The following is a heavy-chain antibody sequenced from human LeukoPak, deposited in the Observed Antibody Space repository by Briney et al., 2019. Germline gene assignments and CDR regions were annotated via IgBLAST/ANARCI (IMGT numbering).Heavy chain of an antibody. CDR2: ISYIGST. D-gene: IGHD4-17*01. J-gene: IGHJ3*02. V-gene: IGHV4-59*11. CDR1: ADSFSSHY. Sequence: SETLSLTCAVSADSFSSHYWTWIRQPPGKGLEWVGYISYIGSTNYNPSLKSRVTISMDTSKNQFSLKLSSVTAADTAVYCCARDLVTVTKGFDIWGQGTMVSVSS. CDR3: ARDLVTVTKGFDI.